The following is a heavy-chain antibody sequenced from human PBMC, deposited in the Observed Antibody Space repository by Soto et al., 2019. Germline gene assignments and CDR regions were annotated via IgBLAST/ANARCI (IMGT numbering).Heavy chain of an antibody. V-gene: IGHV1-69*02. Sequence: QVQLVQSGAEVKKPGSSVKVSCKASGGTFSSYTISWVRQAPGQGLEWMGRIIPILGIANYAQKFQGRVTITADNSTSTAYMELSSLRSEDTAVYYCAMDYCSSTSCYRDYWGQGTLVTVSS. J-gene: IGHJ4*02. CDR1: GGTFSSYT. CDR3: AMDYCSSTSCYRDY. CDR2: IIPILGIA. D-gene: IGHD2-2*02.